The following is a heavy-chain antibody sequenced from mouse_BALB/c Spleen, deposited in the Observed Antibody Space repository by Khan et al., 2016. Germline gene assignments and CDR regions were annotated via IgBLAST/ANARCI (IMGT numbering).Heavy chain of an antibody. CDR2: INTETGAP. CDR3: ARGNYGSLFDY. D-gene: IGHD1-1*01. Sequence: QIQLVQSGPDLKKPGETVKISCKASGYTFTDYSMHWVKQAPGMGLKWMGWINTETGAPIYADDFKGRFAFSLETSASTAFLQINNLKNEDTATYGCARGNYGSLFDYWSQGTILTVSS. CDR1: GYTFTDYS. V-gene: IGHV9-2-1*01. J-gene: IGHJ2*01.